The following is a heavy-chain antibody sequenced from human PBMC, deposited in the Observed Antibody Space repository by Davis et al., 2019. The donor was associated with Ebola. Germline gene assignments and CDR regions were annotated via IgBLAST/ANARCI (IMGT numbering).Heavy chain of an antibody. V-gene: IGHV1-18*04. Sequence: AASVKVSCKASGYTFTSYGISWVRQAPGQGLEWMGWISAYNGNTNYAQKLQGRVTMTTDTSTSTAYMEVGSLRSDDTAVYYCARVRHYDFWSGYRPDGPLSLDYWGQGTLVTVSS. D-gene: IGHD3-3*01. J-gene: IGHJ4*02. CDR2: ISAYNGNT. CDR3: ARVRHYDFWSGYRPDGPLSLDY. CDR1: GYTFTSYG.